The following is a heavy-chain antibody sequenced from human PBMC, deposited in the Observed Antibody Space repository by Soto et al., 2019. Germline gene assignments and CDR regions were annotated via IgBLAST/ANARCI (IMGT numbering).Heavy chain of an antibody. CDR3: AKDLDFWIFDY. V-gene: IGHV3-23*01. CDR2: ISGSGGRT. J-gene: IGHJ4*02. D-gene: IGHD3-3*01. CDR1: GFTFSSYA. Sequence: PGGSLRLSCAASGFTFSSYAMSWVRQAPGKGLEWVSAISGSGGRTDYADSVKGRFTISRDNSQNTLYLQMNSLRAEDTAIFYCAKDLDFWIFDYWGQGTLVTVSS.